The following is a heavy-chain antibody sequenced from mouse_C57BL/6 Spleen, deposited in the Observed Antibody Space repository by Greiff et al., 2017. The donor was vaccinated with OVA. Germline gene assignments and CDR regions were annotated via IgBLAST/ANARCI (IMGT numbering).Heavy chain of an antibody. J-gene: IGHJ1*03. CDR1: GYSITSDY. V-gene: IGHV3-8*01. Sequence: EVQLQQSGPGLAKPSQTLSLTCSVTGYSITSDYWNWIRKFPGNKLEYMGYISYSGSTYYNPSLKSRISITRDTSKNQYYLQLNSVTTEDTATYYCARSPITTVVATLSYWYFDVWGTGTTVTVSS. CDR3: ARSPITTVVATLSYWYFDV. D-gene: IGHD1-1*01. CDR2: ISYSGST.